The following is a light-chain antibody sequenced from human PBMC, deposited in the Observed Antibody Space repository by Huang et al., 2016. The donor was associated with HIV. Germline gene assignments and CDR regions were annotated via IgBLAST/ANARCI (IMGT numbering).Light chain of an antibody. CDR3: QQYNNWPLT. CDR2: GAS. V-gene: IGKV3D-15*01. CDR1: QSVSTS. J-gene: IGKJ4*01. Sequence: EIVMTQSPVTLSVSPGERATLSCRAGQSVSTSVAWYQQKPGQAPRLRIYGASTRATGIPATFTGSGSGTEFTLTISSRQSEDSAIYYCQQYNNWPLTFGGGTKVEIK.